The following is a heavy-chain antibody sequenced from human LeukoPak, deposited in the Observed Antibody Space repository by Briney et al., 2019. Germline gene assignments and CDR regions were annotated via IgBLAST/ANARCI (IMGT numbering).Heavy chain of an antibody. CDR1: GYTFTSYG. D-gene: IGHD3-10*01. V-gene: IGHV1-18*01. CDR3: ARGPPYGSGSYYSGMDV. CDR2: ISAYNGDT. J-gene: IGHJ6*02. Sequence: ASVKVSCKASGYTFTSYGISWVRPAPGQGLEWMGWISAYNGDTKSAQKFQDRVTLTTDTSTSTAYMDLRSLRSDDTAVYYCARGPPYGSGSYYSGMDVWGQGTTVTVSS.